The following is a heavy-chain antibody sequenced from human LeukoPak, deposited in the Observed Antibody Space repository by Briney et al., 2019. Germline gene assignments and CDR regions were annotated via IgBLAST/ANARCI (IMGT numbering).Heavy chain of an antibody. Sequence: GSLRVSCAASGVTFSSYSMNWVRQAPGEGLEWVSYISSSIGVIYYAQTLRGRVTISRDNAKNSLYLQMNSLRAEDTAVYYCARAQNYGYGSGSYLQYYFDYWGQGTRVTVSS. CDR2: ISSSIGVI. J-gene: IGHJ4*02. V-gene: IGHV3-21*01. CDR1: GVTFSSYS. CDR3: ARAQNYGYGSGSYLQYYFDY. D-gene: IGHD3-10*01.